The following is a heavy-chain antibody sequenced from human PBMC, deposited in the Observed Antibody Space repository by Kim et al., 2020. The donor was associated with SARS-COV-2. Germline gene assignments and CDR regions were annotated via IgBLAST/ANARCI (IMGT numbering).Heavy chain of an antibody. CDR2: IKQDGSEK. J-gene: IGHJ6*02. CDR3: ARDQRSGWRIPCHGMDV. CDR1: RFAFSGYW. V-gene: IGHV3-7*01. D-gene: IGHD6-19*01. Sequence: GGSLRLSCAASRFAFSGYWMSWVRQAPGKGLEWVANIKQDGSEKNYVDSVKGRFTISRDNAKNSLYLQMNSLRAEDTAVYYCARDQRSGWRIPCHGMDVWGQGTTVTVSS.